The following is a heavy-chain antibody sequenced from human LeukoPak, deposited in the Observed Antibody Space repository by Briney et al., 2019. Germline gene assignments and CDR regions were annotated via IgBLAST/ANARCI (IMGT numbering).Heavy chain of an antibody. CDR1: GYPFTSFG. J-gene: IGHJ1*01. Sequence: ASVKVSCKTPGYPFTSFGVSWVRQAPGQGLEWMGWISPYNGNTNFAQRFQGRLTLTTDTSTSTVYMELRSLRSDDTAVYFCARARRVQVIPVAESAEYFEHWGQGTLVTVSS. D-gene: IGHD2-2*01. V-gene: IGHV1-18*01. CDR3: ARARRVQVIPVAESAEYFEH. CDR2: ISPYNGNT.